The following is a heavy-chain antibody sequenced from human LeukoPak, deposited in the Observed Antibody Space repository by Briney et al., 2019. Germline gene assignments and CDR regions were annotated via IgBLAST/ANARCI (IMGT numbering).Heavy chain of an antibody. V-gene: IGHV4-61*02. Sequence: KTSETLSLTCTVSGGSISDSTYYWSWIRQPAGERLEWIGCIYISGNTNYNPSLKSRVTISVDTSKNQLSLKLSSVTAADTAVYYCARARDRIAANWFDPWGQGTLVTVSS. J-gene: IGHJ5*02. D-gene: IGHD6-13*01. CDR3: ARARDRIAANWFDP. CDR1: GGSISDSTYY. CDR2: IYISGNT.